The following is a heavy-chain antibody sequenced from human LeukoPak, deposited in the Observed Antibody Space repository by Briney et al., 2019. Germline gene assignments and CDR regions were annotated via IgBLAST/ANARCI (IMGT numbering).Heavy chain of an antibody. D-gene: IGHD5-24*01. CDR1: GFTFSSFG. CDR2: IWYDGSNK. Sequence: GGTLRLSCAASGFTFSSFGMHCVRQAPGKGLEWVAVIWYDGSNKYYADSVKGRFTISRDYSKNTVYLQMNSLRAEDTAVYYCAREASVLASIPYDYWGQGTLVTVSS. V-gene: IGHV3-33*01. CDR3: AREASVLASIPYDY. J-gene: IGHJ4*02.